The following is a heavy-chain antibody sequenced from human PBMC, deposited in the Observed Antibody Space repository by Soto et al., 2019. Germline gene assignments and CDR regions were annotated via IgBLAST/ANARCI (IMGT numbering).Heavy chain of an antibody. CDR3: ARDPSAYDLPAY. V-gene: IGHV1-69*08. CDR1: GGTFSSYT. D-gene: IGHD5-12*01. CDR2: IIPILGIA. Sequence: QVQLVQSGAEVKKPGSSVKVSCKASGGTFSSYTISWVRQAPGQGLEWMGRIIPILGIANYAQKFQGRVTITADKFTSTAYMELSSLRSEDTAMYYCARDPSAYDLPAYWGQGTLVTVSS. J-gene: IGHJ4*02.